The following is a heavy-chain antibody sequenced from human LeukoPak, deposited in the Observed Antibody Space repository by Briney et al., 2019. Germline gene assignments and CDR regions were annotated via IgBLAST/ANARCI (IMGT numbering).Heavy chain of an antibody. V-gene: IGHV3-30-3*02. CDR3: AKRLLWFGELTSFDY. D-gene: IGHD3-10*01. CDR2: ISYDGSNK. Sequence: GGSLRLSCAASGFTFSRYAMHWVRQAPGKGLEWVAVISYDGSNKYYADSVKGRFTISRDNSKNTLYLQMNSLRAEDTAVYYCAKRLLWFGELTSFDYWGQGTLVTVSS. J-gene: IGHJ4*02. CDR1: GFTFSRYA.